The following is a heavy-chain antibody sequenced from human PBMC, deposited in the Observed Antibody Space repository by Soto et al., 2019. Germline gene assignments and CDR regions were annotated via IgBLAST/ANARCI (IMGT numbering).Heavy chain of an antibody. Sequence: SVKVSCKASGGTFSSYAISWVRQAPGQGLEWMGGIIPIFGTANYAQKFQGRVTITADESTSTAYMELSSLRSEDTAVYYCASSVAKYYYFGMDVWGQGTTVTVSS. CDR3: ASSVAKYYYFGMDV. CDR2: IIPIFGTA. CDR1: GGTFSSYA. J-gene: IGHJ6*02. D-gene: IGHD5-12*01. V-gene: IGHV1-69*13.